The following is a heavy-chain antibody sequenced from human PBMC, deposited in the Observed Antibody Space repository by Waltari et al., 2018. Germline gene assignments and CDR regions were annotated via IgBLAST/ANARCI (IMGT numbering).Heavy chain of an antibody. CDR1: GFTFSSYA. CDR3: AKDRRSITIFGVVIPFDY. J-gene: IGHJ4*02. Sequence: EVQLVESGGGLVQPGGSLRLSCAAPGFTFSSYAMSWVRQAPGKGLEWVSAISGSGGSTYYADSVKGRFTISRDNSKNTLYLQMNSLRAEDTAVYYCAKDRRSITIFGVVIPFDYWGQGTLVTVSS. CDR2: ISGSGGST. V-gene: IGHV3-23*04. D-gene: IGHD3-3*01.